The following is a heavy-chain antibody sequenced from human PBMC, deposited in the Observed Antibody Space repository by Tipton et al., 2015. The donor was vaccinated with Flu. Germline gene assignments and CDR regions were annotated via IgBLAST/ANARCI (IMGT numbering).Heavy chain of an antibody. CDR1: GYTFTSYD. Sequence: QVQLVQSGAEVKKPGASVKVSCKASGYTFTSYDINWVRQATGQGLEWMGWMNPNSGNTGYAQKFQGRVTMTRNTSISTAYMELSRLRSEDTAVYYCARVAPCSGGSCYFYYGMDVWGQGPTVTVSS. CDR3: ARVAPCSGGSCYFYYGMDV. V-gene: IGHV1-8*01. D-gene: IGHD2-15*01. J-gene: IGHJ6*02. CDR2: MNPNSGNT.